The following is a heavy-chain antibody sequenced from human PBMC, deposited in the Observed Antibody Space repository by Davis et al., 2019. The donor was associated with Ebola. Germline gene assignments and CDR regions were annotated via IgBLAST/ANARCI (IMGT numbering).Heavy chain of an antibody. Sequence: PGGSLRLSCAASGFTFSNFHIHWVRQTPGKGLVWVARIDPDGTGTNYADSVKGRFTISRDNAKNTLSLQMNSLRVEDTAVYYCARVSIRPGYYYFGLDVWGQGTTVTVSS. V-gene: IGHV3-74*01. CDR3: ARVSIRPGYYYFGLDV. D-gene: IGHD3-3*01. CDR1: GFTFSNFH. CDR2: IDPDGTGT. J-gene: IGHJ6*02.